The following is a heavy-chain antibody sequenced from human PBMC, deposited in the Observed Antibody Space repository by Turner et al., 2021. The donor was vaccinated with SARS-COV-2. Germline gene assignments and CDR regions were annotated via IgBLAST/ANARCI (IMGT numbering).Heavy chain of an antibody. Sequence: VQLVQSGAEVKKPGASVKVSCRASGYTFTGYYMPWLRQAPGQGLEWMGWINPNSGGTNYAQKLQGRVTMTTDTSTSTAYMELRSLRSDDTAVYYCARAWGEGTVVAGTIDYWGQGTLVTVSS. CDR1: GYTFTGYY. V-gene: IGHV1-2*02. J-gene: IGHJ4*02. CDR2: INPNSGGT. CDR3: ARAWGEGTVVAGTIDY. D-gene: IGHD6-19*01.